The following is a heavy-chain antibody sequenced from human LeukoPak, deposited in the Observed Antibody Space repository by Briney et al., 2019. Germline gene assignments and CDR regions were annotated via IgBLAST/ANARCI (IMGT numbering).Heavy chain of an antibody. Sequence: GGSLRLSCAASGFTFTSYSIIWVRQAPGKGLEWVSSLSSSSTYIYYADSVKGRFTISRDNAKNSLYLQMNSLRAEDTAVYYCARGYYYGSGSYFDYWGQGTLVTVSS. CDR1: GFTFTSYS. V-gene: IGHV3-21*01. CDR2: LSSSSTYI. D-gene: IGHD3-10*01. J-gene: IGHJ4*02. CDR3: ARGYYYGSGSYFDY.